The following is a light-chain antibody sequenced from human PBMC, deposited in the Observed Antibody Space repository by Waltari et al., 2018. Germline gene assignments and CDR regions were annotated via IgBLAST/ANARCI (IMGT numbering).Light chain of an antibody. CDR2: EVS. CDR3: SSYTSSSTFSVV. J-gene: IGLJ2*01. V-gene: IGLV2-14*01. CDR1: SSAVCGHNY. Sequence: QSALTQPASVSGSPGQSITISCTGTSSAVCGHNYVSRYQQHPGNAPKLMMYEVSNRPSGVSNRFSGSKSGNTASLTISGLQAEDEADYSCSSYTSSSTFSVVFGGGTKLTVL.